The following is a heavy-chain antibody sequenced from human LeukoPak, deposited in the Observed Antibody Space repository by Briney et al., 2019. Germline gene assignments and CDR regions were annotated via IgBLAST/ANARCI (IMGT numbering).Heavy chain of an antibody. D-gene: IGHD3-22*01. Sequence: GGSLRLSCGASGFTFSNHWMHWVRQVPGKGLVWVSRINGDGSRTSYADSVKGRFTISRDNAKNSVFLQMDSLRVEDTALYYCARGQLADSYWGQGALVTVSS. CDR1: GFTFSNHW. J-gene: IGHJ4*02. CDR3: ARGQLADSY. V-gene: IGHV3-74*01. CDR2: INGDGSRT.